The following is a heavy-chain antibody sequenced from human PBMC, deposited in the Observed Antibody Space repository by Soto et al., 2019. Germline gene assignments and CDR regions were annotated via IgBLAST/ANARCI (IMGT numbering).Heavy chain of an antibody. V-gene: IGHV4-34*01. Sequence: ASETLSLTCAVYGGSFSGHYWSWIRQSPGKGLEWIGEINHSGSTNQNPSLKSRVTISVDTSKNQFSLKLKSVTAADTAVYYCARGITMILVVQGDAPDKYYFDSWRQGTQVTVSS. CDR1: GGSFSGHY. CDR3: ARGITMILVVQGDAPDKYYFDS. D-gene: IGHD3-22*01. CDR2: INHSGST. J-gene: IGHJ4*02.